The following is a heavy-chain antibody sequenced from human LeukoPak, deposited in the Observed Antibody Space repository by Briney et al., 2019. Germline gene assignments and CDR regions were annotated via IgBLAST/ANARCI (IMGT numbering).Heavy chain of an antibody. CDR3: ARGPQPGGNSHYYYYYYMDV. Sequence: GGSLRLSCAASGFTFSSYSMNWVRQAPGKGLEWVSSISSSSSYIYYADSVKGRFTNSRDNAKNSLYLQMNSLRAEDTALYHCARGPQPGGNSHYYYYYYMDVWGKGTTVTVSS. J-gene: IGHJ6*03. V-gene: IGHV3-21*04. CDR2: ISSSSSYI. D-gene: IGHD4-23*01. CDR1: GFTFSSYS.